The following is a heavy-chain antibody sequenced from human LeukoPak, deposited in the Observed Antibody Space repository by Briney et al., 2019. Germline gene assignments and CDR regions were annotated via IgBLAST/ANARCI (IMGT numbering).Heavy chain of an antibody. V-gene: IGHV3-23*01. Sequence: GGSLRLSCAASGVTFGSYAMSWVRQATGKGLEWVSSISSRGVATYYADSVKGRFTISRDNSKNTLCLQMNGLRAEDTALYYCARGVGVWGNNRQYYFDYWGQRTLVTVSS. CDR3: ARGVGVWGNNRQYYFDY. J-gene: IGHJ4*02. D-gene: IGHD3-16*02. CDR1: GVTFGSYA. CDR2: ISSRGVAT.